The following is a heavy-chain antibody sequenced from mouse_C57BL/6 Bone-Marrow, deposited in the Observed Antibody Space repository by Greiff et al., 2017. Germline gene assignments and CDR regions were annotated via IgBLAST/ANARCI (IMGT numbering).Heavy chain of an antibody. J-gene: IGHJ2*01. D-gene: IGHD2-4*01. CDR2: IDPSDSYT. Sequence: QVQLKQSGAELVRPGTSVKLSCKASGYTFTSYWMHWVKQRPGQGLEWIGVIDPSDSYTNYNQKFKGKATLTVDTSSSTAYMQLSSLTSEDSAVYYCARYNHYDFDYWGQGTTLTVSS. V-gene: IGHV1-59*01. CDR1: GYTFTSYW. CDR3: ARYNHYDFDY.